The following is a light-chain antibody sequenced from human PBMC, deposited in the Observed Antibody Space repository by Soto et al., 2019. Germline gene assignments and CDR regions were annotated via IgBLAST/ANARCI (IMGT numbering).Light chain of an antibody. CDR2: KAS. J-gene: IGKJ4*01. Sequence: DIQMTQSPSTLSASVGDRVTITCRASQSISSWLAWYQQKPGKTPKLLIYKASSLESGVPSRFSGSGSGTEFTLTISSLQPDDFATYYCQQYNSYSLTFGGGTKVEIK. CDR3: QQYNSYSLT. CDR1: QSISSW. V-gene: IGKV1-5*03.